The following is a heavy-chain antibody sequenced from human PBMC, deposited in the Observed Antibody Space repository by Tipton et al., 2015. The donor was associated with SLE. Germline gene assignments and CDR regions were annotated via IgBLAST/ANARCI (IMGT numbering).Heavy chain of an antibody. V-gene: IGHV4-59*12. CDR3: ARATVGDMDV. CDR2: IYYSGST. D-gene: IGHD3-16*01. J-gene: IGHJ6*03. Sequence: TLSLTCTVSGGSISSYYWSWIRQPPGKGLEWIGYIYYSGSTNYNPSLKSRVTISVDMSKNQFSLKLSSVTAADTAVYYCARATVGDMDVWGKGTTVTVSS. CDR1: GGSISSYY.